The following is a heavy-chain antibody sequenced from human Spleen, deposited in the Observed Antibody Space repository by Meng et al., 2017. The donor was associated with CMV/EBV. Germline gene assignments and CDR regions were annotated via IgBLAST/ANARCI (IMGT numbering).Heavy chain of an antibody. J-gene: IGHJ6*02. CDR2: IYPGDSET. CDR1: GYSFTSYW. Sequence: KVSCKGSGYSFTSYWIGWVRQMPGKGLEWMGIIYPGDSETRYSPSFQGQVTISADKSISTAYLQWSSLKASDTAMYYCATSYDFWSGPHYYYGMDVWGQGTTVTVSS. V-gene: IGHV5-51*01. CDR3: ATSYDFWSGPHYYYGMDV. D-gene: IGHD3-3*01.